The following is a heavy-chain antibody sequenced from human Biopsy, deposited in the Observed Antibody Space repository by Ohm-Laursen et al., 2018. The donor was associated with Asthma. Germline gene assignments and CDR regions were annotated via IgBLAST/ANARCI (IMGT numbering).Heavy chain of an antibody. CDR2: ISSSGSTK. D-gene: IGHD4-23*01. J-gene: IGHJ6*02. Sequence: GSLRLSCAASGFSFSEYYMTWMRQAPGKGLEWVSSISSSGSTKYPAESVQGRFTISRDNAQKSLFLQMNSLRGEDTAVYYCANTLTVASTYGLDVWGQGTTVTVSS. V-gene: IGHV3-11*01. CDR1: GFSFSEYY. CDR3: ANTLTVASTYGLDV.